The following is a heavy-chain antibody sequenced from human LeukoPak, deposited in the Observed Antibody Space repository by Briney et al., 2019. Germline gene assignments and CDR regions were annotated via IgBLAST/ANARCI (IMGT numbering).Heavy chain of an antibody. CDR3: ATSSQGYDILTGYYREDWFDP. J-gene: IGHJ5*02. V-gene: IGHV1-8*01. CDR2: MNPNSGNT. D-gene: IGHD3-9*01. CDR1: GYTFTSYD. Sequence: ASVKVSCKASGYTFTSYDINWVRQATGQGLEWMGWMNPNSGNTGYAQKFQGRVTMTRNTSISTAYMELSSLRSEDTAVYYCATSSQGYDILTGYYREDWFDPWGQGTLVTVSS.